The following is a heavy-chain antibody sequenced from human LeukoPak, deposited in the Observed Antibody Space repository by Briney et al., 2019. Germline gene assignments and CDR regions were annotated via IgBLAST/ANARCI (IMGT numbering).Heavy chain of an antibody. CDR1: GFTFSNYA. V-gene: IGHV3-23*01. D-gene: IGHD6-13*01. CDR3: ARGTRLASSWYDY. Sequence: GGSLRLSCAASGFTFSNYAMNWVRQAPGQGLEWVSAISGSGDSAYYADSVKGRFTISRDNAKNSLYLQMNSLRAEDTAVYYCARGTRLASSWYDYWGQGTLVTVSS. J-gene: IGHJ4*02. CDR2: ISGSGDSA.